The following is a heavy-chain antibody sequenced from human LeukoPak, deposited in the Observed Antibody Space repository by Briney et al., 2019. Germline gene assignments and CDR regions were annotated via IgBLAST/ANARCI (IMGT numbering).Heavy chain of an antibody. CDR2: ISDSGAIT. V-gene: IGHV3-23*01. CDR1: GFTFSSYA. D-gene: IGHD6-6*01. CDR3: AKLRAARPGY. Sequence: GGSLRLSCAASGFTFSSYAMSWVRQAPGKGLEWVSAISDSGAITNYADSVKGRFTISRDNSKNTLYPQMHSLRPEDTAIYYCAKLRAARPGYWGQGTLVTVSS. J-gene: IGHJ4*02.